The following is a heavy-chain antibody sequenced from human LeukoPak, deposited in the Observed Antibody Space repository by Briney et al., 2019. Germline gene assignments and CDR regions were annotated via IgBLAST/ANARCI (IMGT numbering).Heavy chain of an antibody. J-gene: IGHJ6*03. CDR3: ARVSDYGDYNRGYYYYYMDV. D-gene: IGHD4-17*01. CDR2: INWNGGST. CDR1: GFTFSSYG. Sequence: GGSLRLSCAASGFTFSSYGMSWVRQAPGKGLEWVSGINWNGGSTGYADSVKGRFTISRDNAKNSLYLQMNSLRAEDTALYYCARVSDYGDYNRGYYYYYMDVWGKGTTVTVSS. V-gene: IGHV3-20*04.